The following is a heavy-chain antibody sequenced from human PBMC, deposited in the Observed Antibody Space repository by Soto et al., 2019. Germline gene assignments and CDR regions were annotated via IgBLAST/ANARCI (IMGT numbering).Heavy chain of an antibody. D-gene: IGHD6-19*01. CDR2: ISSNSRYI. CDR3: ARDGSGCSRYH. CDR1: GFTFSACS. J-gene: IGHJ1*01. Sequence: EVQLVESGGGLVKPGGSLRLSCAVSGFTFSACSMNWVRQAPGKGLEWVSSISSNSRYIYYADSVQGRFTISRDNAKNSLYLQMNSLRAEDTAVYYCARDGSGCSRYHWGQGTLVTVSS. V-gene: IGHV3-21*01.